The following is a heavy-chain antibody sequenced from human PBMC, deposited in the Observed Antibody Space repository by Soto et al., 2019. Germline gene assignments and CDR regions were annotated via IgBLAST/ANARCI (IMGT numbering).Heavy chain of an antibody. D-gene: IGHD6-19*01. CDR3: AKYSRSYSNIAVAGRRHFDY. V-gene: IGHV3-23*01. J-gene: IGHJ4*02. CDR2: ISGSGGST. Sequence: EVQLLESGGGLVQPGGSLRLSCAASGFTFSSYAMSWVRQAPGKGLEWVSAISGSGGSTYYADSVKGRFTISRDNSKNTLYLQMSSLRAEDTAVYYCAKYSRSYSNIAVAGRRHFDYCGQGTLVTVSS. CDR1: GFTFSSYA.